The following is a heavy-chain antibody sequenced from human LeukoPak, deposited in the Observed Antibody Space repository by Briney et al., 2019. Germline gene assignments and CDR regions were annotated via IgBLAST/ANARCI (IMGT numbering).Heavy chain of an antibody. V-gene: IGHV4-4*07. CDR2: IFTSGST. D-gene: IGHD3-16*02. J-gene: IGHJ6*03. CDR3: ARGAGGIIGYYYYYNDV. Sequence: SETLSLTCSVSGGSMTSDYWNWIRQPAGKGLEWIGRIFTSGSTNYNPSLKNRVTMSVDTSKNQFSLKLSSVTAADTAVYYCARGAGGIIGYYYYYNDVWGKGTTVTVSS. CDR1: GGSMTSDY.